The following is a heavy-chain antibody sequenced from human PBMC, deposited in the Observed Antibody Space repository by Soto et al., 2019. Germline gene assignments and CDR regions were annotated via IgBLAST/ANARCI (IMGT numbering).Heavy chain of an antibody. D-gene: IGHD5-18*01. Sequence: QVQLVQSGAEVKKPGASVKVSCKASGYTFTSYGISWVRQAPGQGLEWMGWISAYNGNTNYAQKLQGRVTMTTDTSTSTAYLELRSLRYDDTAVYYCAGGTGGYSYGYYYYYGMDVWGQGTTVTVSS. CDR2: ISAYNGNT. CDR3: AGGTGGYSYGYYYYYGMDV. V-gene: IGHV1-18*01. CDR1: GYTFTSYG. J-gene: IGHJ6*02.